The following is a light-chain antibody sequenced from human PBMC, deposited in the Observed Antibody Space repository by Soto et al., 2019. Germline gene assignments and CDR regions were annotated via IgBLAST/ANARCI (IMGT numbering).Light chain of an antibody. J-gene: IGKJ1*01. CDR1: HTISSSY. V-gene: IGKV3-20*01. CDR3: QQYVTSSPRT. CDR2: GIS. Sequence: EIVLTQSPGTLSLSPGERATLPCRASHTISSSYLAWYQQKPGQAPRLLMYGISRRATGIPDGFSGSGSGTDFTLTITRLEPEDFAVYYCQQYVTSSPRTFGQGTKVEIK.